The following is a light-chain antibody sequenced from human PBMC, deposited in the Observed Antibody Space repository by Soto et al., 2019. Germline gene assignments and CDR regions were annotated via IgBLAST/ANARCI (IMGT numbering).Light chain of an antibody. CDR3: QQYGSSPTWT. V-gene: IGKV3-20*01. CDR2: GAS. CDR1: QSVSSSY. J-gene: IGKJ1*01. Sequence: EIGLTQSPATLSLSPGERATLSCRASQSVSSSYLAWYQQKPGQAPRLLIYGASSRATGIPDRFSGSGSGTDFTLTISRLEPEDSAVYYCQQYGSSPTWTFGQGTKVDIK.